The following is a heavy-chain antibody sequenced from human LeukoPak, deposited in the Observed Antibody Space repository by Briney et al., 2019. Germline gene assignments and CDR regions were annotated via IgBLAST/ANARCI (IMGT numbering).Heavy chain of an antibody. Sequence: PGGSLRLSCAASGFTFSSFAMRWGPQAPGKGLEGVSAISGSGGSTYCADSVKGRFTISRDNSKNTLYLQMNSLRAEDTAVYYCAKAHYDILTGYSPRLHFDYWGQGALVTASS. D-gene: IGHD3-9*01. CDR2: ISGSGGST. V-gene: IGHV3-23*01. CDR1: GFTFSSFA. J-gene: IGHJ4*02. CDR3: AKAHYDILTGYSPRLHFDY.